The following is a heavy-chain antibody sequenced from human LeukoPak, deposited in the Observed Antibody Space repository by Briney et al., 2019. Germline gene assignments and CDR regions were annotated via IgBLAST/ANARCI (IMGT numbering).Heavy chain of an antibody. V-gene: IGHV5-51*01. CDR3: ARHPSYTSGWPLDY. CDR2: VYLGDSDT. CDR1: GYSSTNYW. D-gene: IGHD6-19*01. J-gene: IGHJ4*02. Sequence: GESLKISCKGSGYSSTNYWIGWVRQMPGKGLEWMGIVYLGDSDTRYSPSFQGQVTISADKSITTAYLQWSSLKASDTAIYYCARHPSYTSGWPLDYWGQGTLVTVSS.